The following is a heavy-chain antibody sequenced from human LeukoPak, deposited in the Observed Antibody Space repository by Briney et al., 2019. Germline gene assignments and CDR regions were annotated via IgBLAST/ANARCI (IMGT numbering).Heavy chain of an antibody. D-gene: IGHD2-2*01. CDR3: ARELKSSTPPLY. V-gene: IGHV3-30-3*01. CDR2: ISYDGNNK. Sequence: GGSLRLSCAASGFTFSSYAVYWVRQAPGKGLEWVAVISYDGNNKYYADSVKGRYTISRDNPKNTLYLQMNSLRAEDTAVYYCARELKSSTPPLYWGQGTLVTVSS. CDR1: GFTFSSYA. J-gene: IGHJ4*02.